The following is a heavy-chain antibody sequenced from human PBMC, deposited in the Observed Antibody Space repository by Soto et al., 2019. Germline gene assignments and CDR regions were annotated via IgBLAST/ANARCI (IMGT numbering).Heavy chain of an antibody. CDR2: ISGSGGST. V-gene: IGHV3-23*01. CDR3: AKDNYYDSSGYSDY. J-gene: IGHJ4*02. D-gene: IGHD3-22*01. CDR1: GFTFSSYA. Sequence: LRLSCAASGFTFSSYAMSWVRQAPGKGLEWVSAISGSGGSTYYADSVKGRFTISRDNSKDTLYLQMNSLRAEDTAVYYCAKDNYYDSSGYSDYWGQGTLVTVSS.